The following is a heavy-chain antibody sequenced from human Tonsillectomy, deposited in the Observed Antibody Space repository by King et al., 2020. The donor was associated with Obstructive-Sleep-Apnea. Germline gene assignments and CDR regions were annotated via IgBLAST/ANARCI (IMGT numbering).Heavy chain of an antibody. CDR1: GFTFSSYA. J-gene: IGHJ2*01. V-gene: IGHV3-23*04. CDR3: AKLGGPAATLNWYFDL. CDR2: ISGSGGST. D-gene: IGHD2-2*01. Sequence: VQLVESGGGLVQPGGSLRLSCAASGFTFSSYAMGWVRQAPGKGLEWVSAISGSGGSTYYADSVKGRFTISRDNSKNTLYLQMNSLRAEDTAVYYCAKLGGPAATLNWYFDLWGRGTLVTVSS.